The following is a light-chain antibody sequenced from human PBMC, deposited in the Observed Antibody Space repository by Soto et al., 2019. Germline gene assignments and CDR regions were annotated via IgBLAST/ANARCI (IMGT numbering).Light chain of an antibody. CDR2: DVS. CDR1: SSDVGGYNY. J-gene: IGLJ3*02. V-gene: IGLV2-14*01. CDR3: SSFPVSSTRV. Sequence: QSALTQPASVSGSPGQSITMSCTGTSSDVGGYNYVSWYQQHPGKAPRLLIYDVSYRPSGVSNRFSGSKSGNTASLTISGLQAEYEADYYCSSFPVSSTRVFGGGTKLTVL.